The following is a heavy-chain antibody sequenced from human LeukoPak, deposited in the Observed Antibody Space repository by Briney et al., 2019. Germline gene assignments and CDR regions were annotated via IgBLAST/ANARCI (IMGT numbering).Heavy chain of an antibody. V-gene: IGHV3-48*03. CDR3: ARATEAPLYYGSEAVDY. CDR1: GFTFSSYE. D-gene: IGHD3-10*01. Sequence: GGSLRLSCAASGFTFSSYEMNWVRQAPGKGLEWVSYISSSGSTIYYADSVKGRFTISRDNAKNSLYTQMNSLRAEDTAVYYCARATEAPLYYGSEAVDYWGQGTLVTVSS. CDR2: ISSSGSTI. J-gene: IGHJ4*02.